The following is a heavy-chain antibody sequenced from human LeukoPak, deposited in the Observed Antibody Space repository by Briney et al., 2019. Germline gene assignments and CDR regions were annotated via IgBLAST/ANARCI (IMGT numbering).Heavy chain of an antibody. Sequence: GGSLRLSCAASGFTFSSYNMNWVRQAPGKGLEWVSSISSSSSYIYYADSVKGRFTISRDNAKNSLYLQMNSLRAEGTAVYYCARVHYYDSSGYSHWGEGTLVTVSS. CDR3: ARVHYYDSSGYSH. CDR2: ISSSSSYI. D-gene: IGHD3-22*01. CDR1: GFTFSSYN. V-gene: IGHV3-21*01. J-gene: IGHJ4*02.